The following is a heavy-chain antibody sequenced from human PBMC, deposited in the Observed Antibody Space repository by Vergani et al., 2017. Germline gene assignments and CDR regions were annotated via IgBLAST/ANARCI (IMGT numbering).Heavy chain of an antibody. V-gene: IGHV5-10-1*03. CDR2: IDPSDSYT. J-gene: IGHJ6*02. CDR3: AXVLGYDFWSGYSTTDYYGMDV. Sequence: EVQLVQSGAEVKKPGESLRISCKGSGYSFTSYWISWVRQMPGKGLEWMGRIDPSDSYTNYSPSFQGHVTISADKSISTAYLQWSSLKASDTAMYYCAXVLGYDFWSGYSTTDYYGMDVWGQGTTVTVSS. CDR1: GYSFTSYW. D-gene: IGHD3-3*01.